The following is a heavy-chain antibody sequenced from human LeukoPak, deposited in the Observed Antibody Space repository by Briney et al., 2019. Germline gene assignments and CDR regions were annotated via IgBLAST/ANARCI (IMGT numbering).Heavy chain of an antibody. V-gene: IGHV3-11*05. CDR2: ISSSSSYT. CDR1: GFTFSDYY. Sequence: PGGSLRLSCAASGFTFSDYYMSWIRQAPGKGLEWVSYISSSSSYTNYADPVKGRFAISRDNAKNSLYLQMNSLRAEDTAVYYCAREGGLLWFGEFPLFDYWGQGTQVTVSS. D-gene: IGHD3-10*01. CDR3: AREGGLLWFGEFPLFDY. J-gene: IGHJ4*02.